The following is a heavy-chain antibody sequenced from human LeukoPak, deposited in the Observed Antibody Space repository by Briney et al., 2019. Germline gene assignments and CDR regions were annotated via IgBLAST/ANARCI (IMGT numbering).Heavy chain of an antibody. V-gene: IGHV7-4-1*02. CDR1: GYTFTSYA. Sequence: ASVKVSCKASGYTFTSYAMNWVRQAPGQGLEWMGWTNTNTGNPTYAQGFTGRFVFSLDTSVSTAYLQISSLKAEDTAVYYCAREYCSSASCYLRLYGMDVWGQGTTVTVSS. CDR3: AREYCSSASCYLRLYGMDV. J-gene: IGHJ6*02. CDR2: TNTNTGNP. D-gene: IGHD2-2*01.